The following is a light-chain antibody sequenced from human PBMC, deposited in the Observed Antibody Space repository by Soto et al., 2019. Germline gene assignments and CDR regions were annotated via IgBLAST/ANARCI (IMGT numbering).Light chain of an antibody. Sequence: QSALTQPRSVSGSPGQSVTISCTGTSSDVGAYNYVSWYQQHPGKVPKLLIFDVSSRPSGVPDRFSGPKSGNTASLTISGLQAEDEADYYCCSNAGSYSWVFGGGTKLTVL. J-gene: IGLJ2*01. CDR3: CSNAGSYSWV. CDR2: DVS. V-gene: IGLV2-11*01. CDR1: SSDVGAYNY.